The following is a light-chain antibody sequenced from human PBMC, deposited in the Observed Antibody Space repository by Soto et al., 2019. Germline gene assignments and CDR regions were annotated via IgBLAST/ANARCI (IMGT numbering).Light chain of an antibody. J-gene: IGKJ5*01. V-gene: IGKV3-15*01. Sequence: TLSCRASQSVNSNLGWYQQKPGQAPRLLICGASTRATGIPARFSGSGSGTEFTLTISSLQSEDSAFYYCQQYNNWPAITFGQGTRLEIK. CDR2: GAS. CDR3: QQYNNWPAIT. CDR1: QSVNSN.